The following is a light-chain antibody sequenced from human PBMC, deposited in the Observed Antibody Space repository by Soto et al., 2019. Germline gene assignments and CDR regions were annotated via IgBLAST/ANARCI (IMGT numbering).Light chain of an antibody. V-gene: IGKV3-20*01. J-gene: IGKJ4*01. CDR1: QRVSTNF. CDR2: GAS. Sequence: EIVLTQSPGTLSLSPGERATLSCRASQRVSTNFLAWYQQKPGQAPRLLIYGASSRATGIPDRFSGSGSGTDFTLTVSRLEPEDFAVYYCQQYGTSPLTFGGGTNVEIK. CDR3: QQYGTSPLT.